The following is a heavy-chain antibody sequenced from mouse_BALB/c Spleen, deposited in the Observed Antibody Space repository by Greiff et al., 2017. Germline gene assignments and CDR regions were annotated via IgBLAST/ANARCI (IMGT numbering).Heavy chain of an antibody. CDR1: GFDFSRYW. D-gene: IGHD2-2*01. Sequence: EVQVEESGGGLVQPGGSLKLSCAASGFDFSRYWMSWVRQAPGKGLEWIGEINPDSSTINYTPSLKDKFLISRDNAKNTLYLQMSKVRSEDTALYYCARGGYYDAMEYWGQGTSVTVSA. V-gene: IGHV4-1*02. CDR3: ARGGYYDAMEY. CDR2: INPDSSTI. J-gene: IGHJ4*01.